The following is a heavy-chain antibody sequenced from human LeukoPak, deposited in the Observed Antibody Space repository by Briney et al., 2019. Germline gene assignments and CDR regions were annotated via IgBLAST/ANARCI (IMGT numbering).Heavy chain of an antibody. D-gene: IGHD6-19*01. CDR3: ARDSTPHSSGWYRDAFDI. CDR1: GGSISSYY. Sequence: SETLSLTCTVSGGSISSYYWSWIRQPPGKGLEWIGYIYYSGSTNYNPYLKSRVTISVDTSKNQFSLKLSSVTAADTAVYYCARDSTPHSSGWYRDAFDIWGQGTMVTVSS. J-gene: IGHJ3*02. CDR2: IYYSGST. V-gene: IGHV4-59*01.